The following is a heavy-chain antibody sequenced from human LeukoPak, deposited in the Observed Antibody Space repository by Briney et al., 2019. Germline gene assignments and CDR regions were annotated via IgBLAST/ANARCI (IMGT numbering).Heavy chain of an antibody. D-gene: IGHD3-9*01. CDR2: IYYSGST. Sequence: PGGSLRLSCAASGFTFTNYAMSWVRQPPGEGLEWVGSIYYSGSTYYNPPLKSRVTISVDTSKSHFSLKLSSVTAADTAVYYCARHPFLRYFDWLGQGTLVTVSS. J-gene: IGHJ4*02. CDR1: GFTFTNYA. V-gene: IGHV4-39*01. CDR3: ARHPFLRYFDW.